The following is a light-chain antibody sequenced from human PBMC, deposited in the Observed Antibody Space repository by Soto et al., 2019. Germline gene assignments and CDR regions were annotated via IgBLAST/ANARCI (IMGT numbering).Light chain of an antibody. CDR1: SSDVGSYNL. V-gene: IGLV2-23*03. CDR2: EGS. CDR3: CSYAGSSTFGV. J-gene: IGLJ3*02. Sequence: QSVLTQPASVSGSPGQSITISCTGTSSDVGSYNLVSWYQQHPGKAPKLMIYEGSKRPSGVSNRFSGSKSGNTASLTISGLQAEDEADYDCCSYAGSSTFGVFGGGTKVTVL.